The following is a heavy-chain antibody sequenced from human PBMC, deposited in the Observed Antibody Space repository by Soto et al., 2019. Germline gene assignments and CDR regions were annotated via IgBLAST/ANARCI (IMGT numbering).Heavy chain of an antibody. CDR3: SMVLGGPNLFDY. CDR1: GASISNDY. V-gene: IGHV4-59*01. Sequence: SETLSLTCTVSGASISNDYWSWIRQSAGKGLECIGYISYSGTINYNPSFRSRVSMSLDTSKNHFSLRLTSVAAADTAYYYFSMVLGGPNLFDYWGLATLVTVSS. J-gene: IGHJ4*02. D-gene: IGHD3-10*01. CDR2: ISYSGTI.